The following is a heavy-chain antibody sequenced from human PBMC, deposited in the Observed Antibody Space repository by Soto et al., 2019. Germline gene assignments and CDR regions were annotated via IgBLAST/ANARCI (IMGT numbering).Heavy chain of an antibody. J-gene: IGHJ1*01. CDR1: GGTFSSYT. CDR3: ATSSGTTRVYFQH. D-gene: IGHD4-17*01. V-gene: IGHV1-69*02. Sequence: QVQLVQSGAEVKQPGSSVKVSCKASGGTFSSYTISWVRQAPGQGLEWMGRIIPILGIANYAQKFQGRVTITADKSTSTAYMELSSLRSEDTAVYYCATSSGTTRVYFQHWGQGTLVTVSS. CDR2: IIPILGIA.